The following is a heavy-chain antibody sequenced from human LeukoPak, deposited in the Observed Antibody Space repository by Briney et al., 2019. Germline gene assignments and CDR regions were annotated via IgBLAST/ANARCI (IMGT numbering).Heavy chain of an antibody. CDR2: IYYSGST. CDR3: AKIEIQLDLSFDY. V-gene: IGHV4-39*07. D-gene: IGHD5-18*01. Sequence: SETLSLTCTVSGGSISSSSYYWGWIRQPPGKGLEWIGSIYYSGSTYYNPSLKSRVTISVDTSKNQFSLKLSSVTAADTAVYYCAKIEIQLDLSFDYWGQGTLATVSS. J-gene: IGHJ4*02. CDR1: GGSISSSSYY.